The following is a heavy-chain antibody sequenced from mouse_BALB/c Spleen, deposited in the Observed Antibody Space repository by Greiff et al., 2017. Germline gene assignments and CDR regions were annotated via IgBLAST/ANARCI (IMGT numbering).Heavy chain of an antibody. CDR2: IDTSDSYT. Sequence: QVQLQQPGAELVMPGASVKMSCKASGYTFTDYWMHWVKQRPGQGLEWIGAIDTSDSYTSYNQKFKGKATLTVDESSSTAYMQLSSLTSEDSAVYYCARESTARATEDYAMDYWGQGTSVTVSS. CDR3: ARESTARATEDYAMDY. J-gene: IGHJ4*01. CDR1: GYTFTDYW. D-gene: IGHD3-2*01. V-gene: IGHV1-69*01.